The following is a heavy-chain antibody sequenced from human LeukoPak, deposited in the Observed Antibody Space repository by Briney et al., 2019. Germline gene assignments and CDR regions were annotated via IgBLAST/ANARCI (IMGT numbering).Heavy chain of an antibody. CDR3: ARGRGYGHPFDP. CDR1: GFTFTTYA. J-gene: IGHJ5*02. D-gene: IGHD3-22*01. Sequence: PGGSLRLSCAASGFTFTTYAMTWVRQAPGKGLERVSAISESGNTYYADSVKGRFTISRDNSRNTLYLQMNSLRAEDTAVYYCARGRGYGHPFDPWGQGTLVTVSS. V-gene: IGHV3-23*01. CDR2: ISESGNT.